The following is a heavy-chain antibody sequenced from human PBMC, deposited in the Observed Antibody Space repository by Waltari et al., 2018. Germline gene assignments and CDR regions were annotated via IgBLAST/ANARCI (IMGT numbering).Heavy chain of an antibody. CDR1: GYTFTGYY. V-gene: IGHV1-2*06. Sequence: QVQLVQSGAEVKKPGASVKVSCKASGYTFTGYYMHWVRQAPAHGLEWMGRINTNGGGTNYAQKFQGRVTMTRDTSISTVYMERSRLTSDDPALYYCARDYCSSISRIFDYWGQGTLVTVSS. D-gene: IGHD2-2*01. CDR3: ARDYCSSISRIFDY. J-gene: IGHJ4*02. CDR2: INTNGGGT.